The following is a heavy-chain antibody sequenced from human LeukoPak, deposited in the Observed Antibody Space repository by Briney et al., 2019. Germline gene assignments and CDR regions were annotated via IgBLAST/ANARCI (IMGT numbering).Heavy chain of an antibody. CDR2: IRYDGSNK. CDR1: GFTFSSYG. CDR3: AKELDGGDYMDV. Sequence: AGGSLRLSCAASGFTFSSYGMHWVRRAPGKGLEGVAFIRYDGSNKYYADSVKGRFTISRDNSKNTLYLQMNSLRAEDTAVYYCAKELDGGDYMDVWGKGTTVTVSS. J-gene: IGHJ6*03. D-gene: IGHD3-16*01. V-gene: IGHV3-30*02.